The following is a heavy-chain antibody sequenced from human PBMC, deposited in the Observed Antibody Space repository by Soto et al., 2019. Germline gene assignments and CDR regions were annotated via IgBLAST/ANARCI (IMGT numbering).Heavy chain of an antibody. CDR2: IYYSGST. V-gene: IGHV4-39*01. CDR3: ARHAFRYSSGWWAFDP. D-gene: IGHD6-19*01. J-gene: IGHJ5*02. Sequence: QLQLQESGPGLVKPSETLSLTCTVSGGSISSSSYYWGWIRQPPGKGLEWIGSIYYSGSTYYNPSLKSRVTISVDTSKNQFSLKLSSVTAADTAVYYCARHAFRYSSGWWAFDPWGQGTLVTVSS. CDR1: GGSISSSSYY.